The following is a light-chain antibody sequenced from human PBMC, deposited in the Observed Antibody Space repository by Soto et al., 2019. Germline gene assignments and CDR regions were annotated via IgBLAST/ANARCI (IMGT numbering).Light chain of an antibody. CDR3: QQYNSYSPT. CDR1: QSISTW. J-gene: IGKJ1*01. V-gene: IGKV1-5*03. CDR2: KAS. Sequence: DIQMTQSPSTLSASVGDRVTITCRASQSISTWLAWYQQEPGKAPKLLIHKASSLQSGVPSRFSGSGSGTDFTLTISRLHPDDFATYYCQQYNSYSPTFGQGTSVEIK.